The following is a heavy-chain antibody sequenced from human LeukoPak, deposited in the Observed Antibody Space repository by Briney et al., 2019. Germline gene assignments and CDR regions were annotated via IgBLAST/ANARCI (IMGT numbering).Heavy chain of an antibody. V-gene: IGHV4-34*01. CDR2: INHSGST. CDR1: GGSFSGYY. Sequence: SETLSLTCAVYGGSFSGYYWSWIRQPPGKGLEWIGEINHSGSTNYNPSLKSRVTISVDTSKNQFSLKLSSVTAEDTAVYYCARVGDYDSSGYYGWFDPWGQGTLVTVSS. J-gene: IGHJ5*02. D-gene: IGHD3-22*01. CDR3: ARVGDYDSSGYYGWFDP.